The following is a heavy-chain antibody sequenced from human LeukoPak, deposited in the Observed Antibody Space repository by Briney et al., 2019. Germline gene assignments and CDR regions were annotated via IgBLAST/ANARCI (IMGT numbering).Heavy chain of an antibody. Sequence: ASVKVSCKASGYTFTGYYMHWVRQAPGQGLEWMGWINPNSGGTNYAQKFQGRVTMTRDTSISTAYMELSRLRSDDTAVYYCARVRRRVATRQQLVGEYFDYWGQGTLVTVSS. CDR2: INPNSGGT. CDR1: GYTFTGYY. CDR3: ARVRRRVATRQQLVGEYFDY. D-gene: IGHD6-13*01. J-gene: IGHJ4*02. V-gene: IGHV1-2*02.